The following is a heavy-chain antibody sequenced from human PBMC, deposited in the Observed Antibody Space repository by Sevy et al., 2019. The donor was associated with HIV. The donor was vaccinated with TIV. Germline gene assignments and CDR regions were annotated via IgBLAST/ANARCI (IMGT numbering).Heavy chain of an antibody. J-gene: IGHJ3*02. CDR1: GGTFSSYA. Sequence: ASVKVSCKASGGTFSSYAISWVRQAPGQGLEWMGGIIPIFGTANYAQKFQGRVTITADESTSTAYMERSSLRSEDTAVYYCARDAYCGGDCYDAFDIWGQGTMVTVSS. D-gene: IGHD2-21*02. CDR2: IIPIFGTA. CDR3: ARDAYCGGDCYDAFDI. V-gene: IGHV1-69*13.